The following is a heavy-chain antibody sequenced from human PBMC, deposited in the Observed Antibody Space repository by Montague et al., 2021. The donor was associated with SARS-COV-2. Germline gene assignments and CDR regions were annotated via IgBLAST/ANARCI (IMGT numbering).Heavy chain of an antibody. CDR1: GASISSSY. CDR3: ACLDRNWFDS. J-gene: IGHJ5*01. CDR2: GYYTGTS. V-gene: IGHV4-59*01. D-gene: IGHD1-14*01. Sequence: SETLSLTCNVSGASISSSYWCWIRQRPPRGQEWMGNGYYTGTSSSNPSLHSKVTMTVDTSKNQYYLTVRSVSAAATAVYYCACLDRNWFDSWGQGTLVTVSS.